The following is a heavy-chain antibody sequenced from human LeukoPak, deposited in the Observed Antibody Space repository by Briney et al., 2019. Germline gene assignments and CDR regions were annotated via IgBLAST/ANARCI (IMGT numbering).Heavy chain of an antibody. CDR3: ARSLPGIMVTFGGVTPFDI. CDR1: GFTFSDYY. V-gene: IGHV3-11*04. CDR2: VRYDGGDI. J-gene: IGHJ3*02. D-gene: IGHD3-16*01. Sequence: GGSLRLSCAASGFTFSDYYMGWIRQAPGKGLECVSYVRYDGGDIYYADSVKGRFTISRDNSQSTLYLQLKSLRLEDTAVYYCARSLPGIMVTFGGVTPFDIWGQGTMVTVSS.